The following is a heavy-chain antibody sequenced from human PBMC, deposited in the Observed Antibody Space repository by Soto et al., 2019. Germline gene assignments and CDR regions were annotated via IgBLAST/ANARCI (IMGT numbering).Heavy chain of an antibody. CDR1: GFTFSSYS. CDR3: ATEGGGAPYDYSNLGYYYYYYMDV. CDR2: ISSSSSTI. D-gene: IGHD4-4*01. V-gene: IGHV3-48*01. Sequence: GGSLRLSCAASGFTFSSYSMNWVRQAPGKGLEWVSYISSSSSTIYYADSVKGRFTISRDNAKNSLYLQMNSLRAEDTAVYYCATEGGGAPYDYSNLGYYYYYYMDVWGKGTTVTVSS. J-gene: IGHJ6*03.